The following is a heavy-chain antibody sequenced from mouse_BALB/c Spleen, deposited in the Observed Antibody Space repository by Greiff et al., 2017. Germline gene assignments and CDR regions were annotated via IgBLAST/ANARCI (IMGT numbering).Heavy chain of an antibody. D-gene: IGHD1-1*01. V-gene: IGHV1-4*02. Sequence: VQLQQSAAELARPGASVKMSCKASGYTFTSYTMHWVKQRPGQGLEWIGYINPSSGYTEYNQKFKDKTTLTADKSSSTAYMQLSSLTSEDSAVYYCAREGKIYYYGSSRYFDVWGAGTTVTVSS. CDR1: GYTFTSYT. CDR2: INPSSGYT. CDR3: AREGKIYYYGSSRYFDV. J-gene: IGHJ1*01.